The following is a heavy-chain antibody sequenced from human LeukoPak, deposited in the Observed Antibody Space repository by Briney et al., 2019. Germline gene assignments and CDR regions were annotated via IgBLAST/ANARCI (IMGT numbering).Heavy chain of an antibody. CDR3: ARGRGDYSSSWYSYYRFDY. CDR2: INHSGST. Sequence: KRSETLSLTCTVSGGSISSYYWSWIRQPPGKGLEWIGEINHSGSTNYNPSLKSRVTISVDTSKNQFSLKLSSVTAADTAVYYCARGRGDYSSSWYSYYRFDYWGQGTLVTVSS. CDR1: GGSISSYY. D-gene: IGHD6-13*01. J-gene: IGHJ4*02. V-gene: IGHV4-34*01.